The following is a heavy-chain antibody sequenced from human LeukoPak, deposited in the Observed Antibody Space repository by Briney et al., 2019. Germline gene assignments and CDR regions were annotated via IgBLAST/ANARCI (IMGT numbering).Heavy chain of an antibody. J-gene: IGHJ4*02. CDR2: ISSDSSYT. V-gene: IGHV3-11*06. Sequence: GGSLRLSCAASGFIFSDYYMTWVRQAPGKGLDWVSVISSDSSYTRYADSVKGRFTVSRDNAKNSLYLQMNSLRAEDTAVYYCARLHSTAAAGTYDYWGQGTLVTVSS. CDR3: ARLHSTAAAGTYDY. CDR1: GFIFSDYY. D-gene: IGHD6-13*01.